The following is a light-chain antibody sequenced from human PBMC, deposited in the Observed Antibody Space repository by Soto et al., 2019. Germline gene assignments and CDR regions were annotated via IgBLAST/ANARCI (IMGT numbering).Light chain of an antibody. Sequence: QSVLTQPPSVSGAPGQRITISCTGSSSNIGAPYDVHWYQQLPGTAPKLIIYGNSHRPSGVPDRFSGSKSGTSASLAITGLQVEDEADYYCQSYDINLNGVVIFCGGTKLTVL. CDR1: SSNIGAPYD. CDR2: GNS. CDR3: QSYDINLNGVVI. J-gene: IGLJ2*01. V-gene: IGLV1-40*01.